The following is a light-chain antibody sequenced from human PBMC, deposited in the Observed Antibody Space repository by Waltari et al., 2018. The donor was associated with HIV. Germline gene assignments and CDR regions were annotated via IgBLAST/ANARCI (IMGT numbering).Light chain of an antibody. CDR2: QAS. CDR3: HQYASFSGT. Sequence: DIRLTQSPSTLSASVGDRVAITCRAGQNVGAFLAWYQQKPGKPPKLLIFQASILEGGVPSRFSGSVSGSDFTLTINGLQSDDLATYYCHQYASFSGTFGQGTKVEL. CDR1: QNVGAF. J-gene: IGKJ1*01. V-gene: IGKV1-5*03.